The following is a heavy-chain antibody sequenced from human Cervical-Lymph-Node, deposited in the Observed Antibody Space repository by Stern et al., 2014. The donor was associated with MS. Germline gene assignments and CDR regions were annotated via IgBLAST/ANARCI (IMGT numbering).Heavy chain of an antibody. V-gene: IGHV1-69*01. CDR1: GGTFSTYS. Sequence: QMQLVQSGAEVKKPGSSVKVSCKASGGTFSTYSISWVRQAPGQGLEWMGGIPPIFATANSAQKFQGRVTIPADDFTSTAYMELSSLRSEDPAVYYCAFGGRSGHPKHSAPWGQGTLFTVSS. D-gene: IGHD3-16*01. J-gene: IGHJ5*02. CDR3: AFGGRSGHPKHSAP. CDR2: IPPIFATA.